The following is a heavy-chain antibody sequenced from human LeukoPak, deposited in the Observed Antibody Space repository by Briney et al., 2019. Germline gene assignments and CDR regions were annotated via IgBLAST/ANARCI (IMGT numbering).Heavy chain of an antibody. V-gene: IGHV4-34*01. CDR1: GGSFSGYY. CDR3: ATITPSFAAGTGDWFDP. CDR2: INHSGST. D-gene: IGHD6-13*01. J-gene: IGHJ5*02. Sequence: SETLSLTCAVYGGSFSGYYWSWIRQPPGKGLEWIGEINHSGSTNYNPSLKSRVTISVDTSKNQFSLKLSSVTAADTAVYYCATITPSFAAGTGDWFDPWGQGTLVTVSS.